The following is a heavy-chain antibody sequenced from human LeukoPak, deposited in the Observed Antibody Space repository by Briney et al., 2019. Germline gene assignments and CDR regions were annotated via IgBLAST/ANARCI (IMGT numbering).Heavy chain of an antibody. CDR1: GGTFSSYA. CDR3: ARDRGNSFDY. Sequence: GSSVKVSCKASGGTFSSYAISWVRQAPGQGLEWMGRIIPIFGTASYAQKFQGRVTMTRDTSTSTVYMELSSLRSEDTAVYYCARDRGNSFDYWGQGTLVTVSS. V-gene: IGHV1-69*05. J-gene: IGHJ4*02. CDR2: IIPIFGTA. D-gene: IGHD2-15*01.